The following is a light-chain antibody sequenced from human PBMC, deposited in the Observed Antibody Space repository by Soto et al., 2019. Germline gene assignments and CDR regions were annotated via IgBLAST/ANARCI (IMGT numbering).Light chain of an antibody. Sequence: EIGLTHPPATLSVSLGDSATLSFRASQSVSLSLAWYQMRPVQPPRLLIYGASNRATGITARFSGSGSGTDFTLTISSLEPEDFAVYYCQQRSNWPITFGQGTRLEIK. CDR3: QQRSNWPIT. V-gene: IGKV3-11*01. CDR1: QSVSLS. CDR2: GAS. J-gene: IGKJ5*01.